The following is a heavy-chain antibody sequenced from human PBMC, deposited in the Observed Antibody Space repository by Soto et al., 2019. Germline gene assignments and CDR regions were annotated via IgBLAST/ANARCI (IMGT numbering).Heavy chain of an antibody. D-gene: IGHD6-6*01. J-gene: IGHJ6*02. V-gene: IGHV1-69*13. CDR3: ARGTPGSDIAAHPGVNYYGMDV. Sequence: GASVKVSCKASGGTFSSYAISWVRQAPGQGLEWMGGIIPIFGTANYAQKFQGRVTITADESTSTAYMELSSLRSEDTAVYYCARGTPGSDIAAHPGVNYYGMDVWGQGTTVTVSS. CDR1: GGTFSSYA. CDR2: IIPIFGTA.